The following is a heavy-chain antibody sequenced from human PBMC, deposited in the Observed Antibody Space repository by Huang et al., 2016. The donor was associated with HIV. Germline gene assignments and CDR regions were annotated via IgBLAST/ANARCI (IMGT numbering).Heavy chain of an antibody. D-gene: IGHD1-1*01. CDR2: RKYNGHA. J-gene: IGHJ3*01. V-gene: IGHV4-34*02. CDR1: GGPFSTHY. Sequence: QVRLQQWGGGLVRPSATLSRTCAVYGGPFSTHYWSWIRQSPGKGLEWIAYRKYNGHANVNPSLRSRVSNSGDTSKNQFCLNVTSVTAADTAIYYCARGRDTTEMDTVDDALDVWDQGTLVIVSS. CDR3: ARGRDTTEMDTVDDALDV.